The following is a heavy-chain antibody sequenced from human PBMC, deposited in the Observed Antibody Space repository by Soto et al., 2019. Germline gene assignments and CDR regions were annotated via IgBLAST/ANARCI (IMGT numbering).Heavy chain of an antibody. V-gene: IGHV1-46*01. CDR1: GYTFTSYH. Sequence: GASVKVSCKASGYTFTSYHMHWVRQAPGQGLEWMGIINPSGGSTSYAQKLQGRITMTRDMSTSTVYMELRSLRSEDTAVYYCARLHVNSGSYLLDYWGQGTLVTVSS. D-gene: IGHD1-26*01. CDR3: ARLHVNSGSYLLDY. J-gene: IGHJ4*02. CDR2: INPSGGST.